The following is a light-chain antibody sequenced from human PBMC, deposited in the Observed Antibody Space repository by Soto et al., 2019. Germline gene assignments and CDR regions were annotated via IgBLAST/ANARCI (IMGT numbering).Light chain of an antibody. CDR3: QQLNSYLT. V-gene: IGKV1-9*01. J-gene: IGKJ4*01. CDR2: AAS. CDR1: QGISSY. Sequence: EIHLTQTPTSLSESVGDRFTITCRASQGISSYLAWYQQKPRTAPKILIYAASTLQSGVPSRLIGSGSGTDFTLTISSLHPEEFATYYCQQLNSYLTFGGGTKVDIK.